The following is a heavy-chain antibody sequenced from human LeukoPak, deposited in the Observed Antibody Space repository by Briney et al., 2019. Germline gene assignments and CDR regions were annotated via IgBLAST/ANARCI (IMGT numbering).Heavy chain of an antibody. CDR1: GFTFISYW. J-gene: IGHJ4*02. V-gene: IGHV3-74*01. CDR2: INSDGYSI. Sequence: GGSLRLSCAATGFTFISYWMHWVRQAPGKGPVWLARINSDGYSISYADSVRGRFTISRDNAKKTLYLQMNTLRAEDTAIYYCARAIAEAGTDSWGQGTLVTVSS. CDR3: ARAIAEAGTDS. D-gene: IGHD6-19*01.